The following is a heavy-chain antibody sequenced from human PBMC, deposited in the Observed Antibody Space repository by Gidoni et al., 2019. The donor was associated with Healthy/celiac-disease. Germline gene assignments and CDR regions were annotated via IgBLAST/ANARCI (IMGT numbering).Heavy chain of an antibody. CDR2: IYYSGST. V-gene: IGHV4-39*01. J-gene: IGHJ5*02. Sequence: QLQLQKSGPGLVKPSEPLSLTSTVSGGSISSISYYWGWIRQPPGKGLEWIGSIYYSGSTYYNQSLKSRVTISVDTSKNQFSLKLSSVTAADTAVYYCARLQRIVVVPAARGSWWFDPWGQGTLVTVSS. D-gene: IGHD2-2*01. CDR1: GGSISSISYY. CDR3: ARLQRIVVVPAARGSWWFDP.